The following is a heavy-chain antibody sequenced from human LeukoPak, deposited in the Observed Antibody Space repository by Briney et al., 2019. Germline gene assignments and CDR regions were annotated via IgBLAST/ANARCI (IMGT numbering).Heavy chain of an antibody. J-gene: IGHJ4*02. CDR3: SIAILGRYAKAGD. CDR2: INPNSGGT. V-gene: IGHV1-2*02. CDR1: RDSFTDVH. Sequence: ASVKVSCMASRDSFTDVHMHWVRQAPGQGLEWMGWINPNSGGTNYAQKFQGRVTMTRDTSISTAYMELSRLRSDDTGVDCCSIAILGRYAKAGDWGQGTLVTVSS. D-gene: IGHD3-16*01.